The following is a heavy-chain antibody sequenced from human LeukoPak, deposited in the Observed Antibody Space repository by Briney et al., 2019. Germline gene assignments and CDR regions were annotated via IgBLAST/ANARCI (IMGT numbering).Heavy chain of an antibody. J-gene: IGHJ4*02. D-gene: IGHD4-23*01. Sequence: GGSLRLSCAASGFTFSSYSINWVRQAPGKGLEWVSYISSSSSTIYYTDSVRGRFTISRDNAKNSLYLQMNSLRAEDTAVYYCAKDRYGGPDWGQGTLVTVSS. CDR3: AKDRYGGPD. V-gene: IGHV3-48*01. CDR1: GFTFSSYS. CDR2: ISSSSSTI.